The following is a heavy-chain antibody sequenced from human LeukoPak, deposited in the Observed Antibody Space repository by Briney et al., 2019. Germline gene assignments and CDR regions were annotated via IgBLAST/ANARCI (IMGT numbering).Heavy chain of an antibody. CDR3: ARGGVVVTATRTSAFDI. CDR1: GGSISSGGYS. J-gene: IGHJ3*02. Sequence: SQTLSLTCAVSGGSISSGGYSWSWIRQPPGTGLEWIGYIYHSGSTYYNPSLKSRVTISVDRSKNQFSLKLSSVTAADTAVYYCARGGVVVTATRTSAFDIWGQGTMVTVSS. V-gene: IGHV4-30-2*01. CDR2: IYHSGST. D-gene: IGHD2-21*02.